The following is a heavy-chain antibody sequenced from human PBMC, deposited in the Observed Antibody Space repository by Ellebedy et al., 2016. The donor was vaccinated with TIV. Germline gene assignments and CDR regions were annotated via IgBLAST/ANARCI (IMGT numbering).Heavy chain of an antibody. CDR1: GFTFSSYA. V-gene: IGHV3-23*01. D-gene: IGHD5-18*01. CDR3: AKAFVPAIAMVTKNDY. J-gene: IGHJ4*02. CDR2: ISGSGGST. Sequence: PGGSLRLSCAASGFTFSSYAMSWVRQAPGKGLEWVSAISGSGGSTYYADSVKGRFTISRDNSKNTLYLQMNSLRAEDTAVYYCAKAFVPAIAMVTKNDYWGQGTLVTVSS.